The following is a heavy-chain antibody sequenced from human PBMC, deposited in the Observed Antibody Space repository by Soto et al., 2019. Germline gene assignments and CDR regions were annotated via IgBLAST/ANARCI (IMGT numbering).Heavy chain of an antibody. J-gene: IGHJ6*02. D-gene: IGHD6-19*01. CDR3: ARERSSGWYRKYYYYYGMDV. CDR2: IYYSGST. Sequence: SETLSLTCTVSGGSVSSGSYYWSWIRQPPGKGLEWIGYIYYSGSTNYNPSLKSRVTISVDTSKNQFSLKLSSVTAADTAVYYCARERSSGWYRKYYYYYGMDVWGQGTTVTVSS. V-gene: IGHV4-61*01. CDR1: GGSVSSGSYY.